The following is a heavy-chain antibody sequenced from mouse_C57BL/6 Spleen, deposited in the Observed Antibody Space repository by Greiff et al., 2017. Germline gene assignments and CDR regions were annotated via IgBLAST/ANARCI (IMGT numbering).Heavy chain of an antibody. V-gene: IGHV1-81*01. CDR1: GYTFTSYG. CDR3: ARSYYDYDAMDY. D-gene: IGHD2-10*01. J-gene: IGHJ4*01. CDR2: IYPRSGNT. Sequence: QVQLQQSGAELARPGASVKLSCKASGYTFTSYGISWVKQRTGQGLEWIGEIYPRSGNTYYNEKFKGKATLTADKSSSTAYMELRSLTSEDSAGYFCARSYYDYDAMDYWGQGTSVTVSS.